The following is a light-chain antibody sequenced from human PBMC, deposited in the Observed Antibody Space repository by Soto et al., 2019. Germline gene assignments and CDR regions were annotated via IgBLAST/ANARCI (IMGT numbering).Light chain of an antibody. CDR1: ASNIGNDY. J-gene: IGLJ1*01. CDR2: DNN. CDR3: GAWDSSLNVYV. V-gene: IGLV1-51*01. Sequence: QALRTPPPSVSAAPGHKVTISCSGTASNIGNDYVSWYQQLPGEAPQLLIYDNNRRPSGIPDRFSGSRSDTSATLGITGLQTGDEADYYCGAWDSSLNVYVFGTGTKVTVL.